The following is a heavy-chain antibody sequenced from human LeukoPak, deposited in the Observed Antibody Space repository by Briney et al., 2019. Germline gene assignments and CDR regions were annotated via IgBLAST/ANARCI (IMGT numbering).Heavy chain of an antibody. J-gene: IGHJ4*02. V-gene: IGHV4-39*01. CDR3: ARHESRGWYYQVNCDH. CDR2: VYYTRST. CDR1: GGSLKYSPYS. Sequence: SETLSLTSTVSGGSLKYSPYSWGSIRQPPVKGLERIGRVYYTRSTDYNPSRKRQLSKFLETSIHQSSLKLSSVTVADLLVYCCARHESRGWYYQVNCDHWGQGTLVTVSS. D-gene: IGHD6-19*01.